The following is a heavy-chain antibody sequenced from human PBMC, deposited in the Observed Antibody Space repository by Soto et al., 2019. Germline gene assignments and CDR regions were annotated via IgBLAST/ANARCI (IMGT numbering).Heavy chain of an antibody. D-gene: IGHD2-15*01. J-gene: IGHJ6*02. CDR3: ARADCTGAYCYSWPFNYGVDV. CDR2: IWYDGSNK. CDR1: GFTFNTYG. V-gene: IGHV3-33*08. Sequence: QVQLVESGGGVVQPGGSLRLSCTTSGFTFNTYGMHWVRQAPGKGLEGVAIIWYDGSNKYYADSVKGRFTISRDNSRNPLYLQMNSLRAEDTALYYCARADCTGAYCYSWPFNYGVDVWGQGTTVTVSS.